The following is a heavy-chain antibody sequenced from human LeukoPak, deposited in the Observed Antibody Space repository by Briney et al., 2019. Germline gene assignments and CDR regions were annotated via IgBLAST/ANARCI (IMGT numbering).Heavy chain of an antibody. Sequence: GGSLRLSCAASGFTFSSYGMSWVRQAPGKGLEWVSGISGSDDTTFYADSVKGRFNILRDNSKNTLYLQMNSLRAEDTAVYYCARDATMMGNYFNYWGQGTLVTVSS. J-gene: IGHJ4*02. D-gene: IGHD5-12*01. CDR2: ISGSDDTT. V-gene: IGHV3-23*01. CDR3: ARDATMMGNYFNY. CDR1: GFTFSSYG.